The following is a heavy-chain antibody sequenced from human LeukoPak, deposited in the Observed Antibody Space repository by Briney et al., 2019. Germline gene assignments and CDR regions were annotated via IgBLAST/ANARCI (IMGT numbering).Heavy chain of an antibody. V-gene: IGHV4-39*01. CDR3: VRAWIQLWFSAFDI. Sequence: SETLSLTCTVSGGSISSSSYDWGWIRQPPGKGLEWIGSIYYSGSTYYNPSLKSRVTISVDTSKNQFSLKLSSVTAADTAVYYCVRAWIQLWFSAFDIWGQGTMVTVSS. D-gene: IGHD5-18*01. CDR1: GGSISSSSYD. CDR2: IYYSGST. J-gene: IGHJ3*02.